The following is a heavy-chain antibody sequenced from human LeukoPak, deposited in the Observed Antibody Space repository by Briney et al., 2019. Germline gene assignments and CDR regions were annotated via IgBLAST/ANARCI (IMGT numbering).Heavy chain of an antibody. CDR3: ASSELPGYAFDI. CDR2: INPNSGGT. J-gene: IGHJ3*02. V-gene: IGHV1-2*04. D-gene: IGHD1-26*01. CDR1: GYTFTGYY. Sequence: GASVKVSCKASGYTFTGYYMHWVRQAPGQGLEWMGWINPNSGGTNYAQKFQGWVTMARDTSISTAYMELSRLRSDDTAVYYCASSELPGYAFDIWGQGTMVTVSS.